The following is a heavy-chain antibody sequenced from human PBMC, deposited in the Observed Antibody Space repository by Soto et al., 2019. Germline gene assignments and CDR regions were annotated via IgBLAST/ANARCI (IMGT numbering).Heavy chain of an antibody. CDR1: GFTFSSYA. CDR2: ISYDGSNK. D-gene: IGHD3-3*01. CDR3: ARDHITIFGAWEGMDV. Sequence: ESGGGVVQPGRSLRLSCAASGFTFSSYAMHWVRQAPGKGLEWVAVISYDGSNKYYADSVKGRFTISRDNSKNTLYLQMNSLRAEDTAVYYCARDHITIFGAWEGMDVWGQGTTVTVSS. J-gene: IGHJ6*02. V-gene: IGHV3-30-3*01.